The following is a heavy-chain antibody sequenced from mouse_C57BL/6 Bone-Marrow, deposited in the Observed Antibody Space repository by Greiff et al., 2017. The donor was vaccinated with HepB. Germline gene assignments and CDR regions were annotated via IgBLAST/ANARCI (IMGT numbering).Heavy chain of an antibody. CDR1: GYTFTSYW. J-gene: IGHJ3*01. Sequence: VQLQQPGAELVKPGASVKLSCKASGYTFTSYWMHWVKQRPGQGLEWIGMIHPNSGSTNYNEKFKSKATLTVDKSSSTAYMQLSSLTSEDSAVYYCASYYGSSYQAWFAYWGQGTRVTVSA. CDR2: IHPNSGST. D-gene: IGHD1-1*01. V-gene: IGHV1-64*01. CDR3: ASYYGSSYQAWFAY.